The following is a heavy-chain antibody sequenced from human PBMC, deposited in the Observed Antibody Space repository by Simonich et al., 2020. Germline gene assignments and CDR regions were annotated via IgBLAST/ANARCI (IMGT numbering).Heavy chain of an antibody. Sequence: QVQLVQSGAEVKKPGASVKVSCKASGYTFTSYGISWVRQDPGQGLEGMGWSSAYKGNTNNAQKLQGRVTMTTDTSTSTAYMELRSLRSDDTAVYYCARSTTGTTAFDIWGQGTMVTVSS. D-gene: IGHD1-1*01. CDR1: GYTFTSYG. CDR3: ARSTTGTTAFDI. J-gene: IGHJ3*02. CDR2: SSAYKGNT. V-gene: IGHV1-18*01.